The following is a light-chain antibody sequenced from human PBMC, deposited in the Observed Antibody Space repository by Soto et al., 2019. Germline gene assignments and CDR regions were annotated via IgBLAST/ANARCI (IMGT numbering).Light chain of an antibody. Sequence: SALTQPASVSGSAGQSITISCTGTSSDFGGYNYVSWYQQYPGKVPKLLIYHVSNRPSGVSNRFSGSKSGNTASLTISGLRAEDEADYFCTSFTSDNLYVFGTGTKLTVL. CDR3: TSFTSDNLYV. CDR1: SSDFGGYNY. J-gene: IGLJ1*01. CDR2: HVS. V-gene: IGLV2-14*03.